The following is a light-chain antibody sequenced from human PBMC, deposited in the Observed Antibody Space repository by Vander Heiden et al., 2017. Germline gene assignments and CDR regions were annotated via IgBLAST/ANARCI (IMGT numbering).Light chain of an antibody. CDR3: QVWDSTTDQVI. V-gene: IGLV3-21*04. CDR1: NIGRKG. CDR2: YNS. J-gene: IGLJ2*01. Sequence: SYVLTPTASVSVAPGETARITRGGNNIGRKGLHWYQQKPGQAPVVVIYYNSARPSGIPDRFSGSISGNTATLTISRVEAGDEADDYCQVWDSTTDQVIFGGGTKVTVL.